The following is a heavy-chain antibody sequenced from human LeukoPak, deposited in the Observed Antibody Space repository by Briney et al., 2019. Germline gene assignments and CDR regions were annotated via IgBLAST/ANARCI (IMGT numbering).Heavy chain of an antibody. CDR3: ASEQWLYWVY. Sequence: SETLSLTCAVSGYSISSGYYWGWIRQPPGKGLEWIGSIYHSGSTYYNPSLKSRVTISVDTSKNQFSLKLSSVTAADTAVYYCASEQWLYWVYWGQGTLVTVSS. D-gene: IGHD6-19*01. V-gene: IGHV4-38-2*01. CDR1: GYSISSGYY. J-gene: IGHJ4*02. CDR2: IYHSGST.